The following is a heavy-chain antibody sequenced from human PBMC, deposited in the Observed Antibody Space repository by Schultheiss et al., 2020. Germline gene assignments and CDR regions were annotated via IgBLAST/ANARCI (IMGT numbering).Heavy chain of an antibody. CDR1: GFTFSSYW. V-gene: IGHV3-74*01. CDR2: INSDGVST. J-gene: IGHJ6*02. CDR3: AKDERSGAIKDGGMDV. Sequence: GESLKISCAASGFTFSSYWMHWVRQAPGKGLVWVARINSDGVSTIYVDSVKGRFTISRDNAKNSLYLQMNSLRAEDTALYYCAKDERSGAIKDGGMDVWGQGTTVTVSS. D-gene: IGHD6-19*01.